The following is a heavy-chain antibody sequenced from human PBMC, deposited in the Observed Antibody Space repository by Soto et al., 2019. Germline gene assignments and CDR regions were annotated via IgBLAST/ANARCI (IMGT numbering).Heavy chain of an antibody. CDR1: GFTFSSYG. V-gene: IGHV3-33*01. J-gene: IGHJ6*02. D-gene: IGHD6-19*01. CDR3: ARDSWYSSGWYSRYYYGMDV. Sequence: PGGSLRLSCAASGFTFSSYGMHWVRQAPGKGLEWVAVIWYDGSNKYYADSVKGRFTISRDNSKNTLYLQMNSLRAEDTAVYYCARDSWYSSGWYSRYYYGMDVWGQGTTVTV. CDR2: IWYDGSNK.